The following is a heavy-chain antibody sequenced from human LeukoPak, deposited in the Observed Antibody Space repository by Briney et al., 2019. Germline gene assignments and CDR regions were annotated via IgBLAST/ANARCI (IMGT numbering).Heavy chain of an antibody. J-gene: IGHJ6*03. V-gene: IGHV1-69*05. D-gene: IGHD3-3*01. CDR2: IIPIFGTA. CDR1: GGTFRSYA. Sequence: GASVKVSCKASGGTFRSYAISWVRQAPGQGLEWMRGIIPIFGTANYAQKFQGRVTITTDESTSTAYMELSSLRSEDAAVYYCARGLPPYYYDFWSENYMDVWGKGTTVTLSS. CDR3: ARGLPPYYYDFWSENYMDV.